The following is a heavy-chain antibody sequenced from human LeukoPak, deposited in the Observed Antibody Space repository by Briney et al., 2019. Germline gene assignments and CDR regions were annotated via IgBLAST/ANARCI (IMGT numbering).Heavy chain of an antibody. J-gene: IGHJ4*02. CDR1: GGSLSSYY. Sequence: SETLSLTCTVSGGSLSSYYWSWIRQPAGKGLEWIGRIYTSGSTNYTPSLKSRVTMSVDTSKNQFSLKLSSVTAADTAVYYCARVRAQGSPIRYAADSFFDYWGQGTLVTVSS. V-gene: IGHV4-4*07. CDR2: IYTSGST. CDR3: ARVRAQGSPIRYAADSFFDY. D-gene: IGHD3-3*02.